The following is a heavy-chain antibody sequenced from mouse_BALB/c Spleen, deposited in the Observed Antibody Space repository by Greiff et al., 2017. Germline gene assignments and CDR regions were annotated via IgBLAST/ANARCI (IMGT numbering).Heavy chain of an antibody. CDR2: IYPGSGST. J-gene: IGHJ2*01. D-gene: IGHD1-1*01. V-gene: IGHV1S22*01. CDR1: GYTFTSYW. CDR3: TRSITTVVADYFDY. Sequence: KQPGSELVRPGASVKLSCKASGYTFTSYWMHWVKQRHGQGLEWIGNIYPGSGSTNYDEKFNSKGTLTVDTSSSTAYMHLSSLTSEDSAVYYCTRSITTVVADYFDYWGQGTTLTVSS.